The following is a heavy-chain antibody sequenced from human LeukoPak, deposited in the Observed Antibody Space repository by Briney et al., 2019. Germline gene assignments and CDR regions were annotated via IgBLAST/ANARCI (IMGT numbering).Heavy chain of an antibody. CDR1: GFTFSSYW. V-gene: IGHV3-7*01. CDR3: ARALGEGYCSSTSCLRLDY. D-gene: IGHD2-2*01. Sequence: GGSLRLSCAASGFTFSSYWMSWVRQAPGKGLEWVANIKQDGSEKYYVDSVKGRFTISRDNAKNSLYLQMNSLRAEDTAVYYCARALGEGYCSSTSCLRLDYWGQGTLVTVSS. CDR2: IKQDGSEK. J-gene: IGHJ4*02.